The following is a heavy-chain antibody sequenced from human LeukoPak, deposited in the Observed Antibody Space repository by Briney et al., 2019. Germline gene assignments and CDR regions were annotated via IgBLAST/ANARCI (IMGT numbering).Heavy chain of an antibody. CDR1: GFTFSSYG. Sequence: GGSLRLSCVASGFTFSSYGMSWVRQAPGKGLEWVSAIGGRDGSIYYADSVKGRFTISRDNSKNTLYVQMNSLRAEDTAVYYCAKGHYYGSGSLDYWGQGTLVTVSS. D-gene: IGHD3-10*01. CDR3: AKGHYYGSGSLDY. CDR2: IGGRDGSI. V-gene: IGHV3-23*01. J-gene: IGHJ4*02.